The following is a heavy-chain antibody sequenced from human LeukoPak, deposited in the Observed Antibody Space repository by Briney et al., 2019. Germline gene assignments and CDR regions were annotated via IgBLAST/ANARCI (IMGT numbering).Heavy chain of an antibody. CDR1: GFTFSSYW. CDR3: ARSGLEYNWNYRTYYFDY. D-gene: IGHD1-7*01. V-gene: IGHV3-74*01. J-gene: IGHJ4*02. Sequence: GGSLRLSCAASGFTFSSYWMHWVRQAPGKGLVWVSRINSDGSSTSYADSVKGRFTISRDNAKNTLYLQMNSLRAEDTAVYYCARSGLEYNWNYRTYYFDYWGQGTLVTVSS. CDR2: INSDGSST.